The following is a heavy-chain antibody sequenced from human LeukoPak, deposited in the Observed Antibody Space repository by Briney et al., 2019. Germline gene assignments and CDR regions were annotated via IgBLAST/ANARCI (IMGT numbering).Heavy chain of an antibody. D-gene: IGHD1-26*01. Sequence: ASVKVSCKASGGTFSSYAISWVRQAPGQGLEWMGRINPNSGGTNYAQKFQGRVTMTRDTSISTAYMELSRLRSDDTAVYYCASLSGSDANWGQGTLVTVSS. V-gene: IGHV1-2*06. J-gene: IGHJ4*02. CDR3: ASLSGSDAN. CDR2: INPNSGGT. CDR1: GGTFSSYA.